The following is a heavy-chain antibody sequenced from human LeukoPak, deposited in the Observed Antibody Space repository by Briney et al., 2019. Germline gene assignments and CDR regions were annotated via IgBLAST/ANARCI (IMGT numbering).Heavy chain of an antibody. V-gene: IGHV1-69*04. Sequence: SVKVSCKASGGTFSSYAISWVRQAPGQGLEWMGRIIPILGIANYAQKFQGRVTITADKSASTAYMELSSLRSEDTAVYYCARDGNSPLAFDYWGQGTLVTVSS. D-gene: IGHD4-23*01. CDR2: IIPILGIA. CDR1: GGTFSSYA. CDR3: ARDGNSPLAFDY. J-gene: IGHJ4*02.